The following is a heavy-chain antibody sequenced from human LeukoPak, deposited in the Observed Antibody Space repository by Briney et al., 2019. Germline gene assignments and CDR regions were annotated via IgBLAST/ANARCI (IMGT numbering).Heavy chain of an antibody. CDR3: ARDLAAAGRDGYGY. D-gene: IGHD6-13*01. V-gene: IGHV1-2*04. CDR1: GYTFTGYY. J-gene: IGHJ4*02. CDR2: INPNSGGT. Sequence: ASVKVSCKASGYTFTGYYMHWVRQAPGQGLEWMGWINPNSGGTNYAQKFQGWVTITRDTSASTAYMELSSLRSEDTAVYYCARDLAAAGRDGYGYWGQGTLVTVSS.